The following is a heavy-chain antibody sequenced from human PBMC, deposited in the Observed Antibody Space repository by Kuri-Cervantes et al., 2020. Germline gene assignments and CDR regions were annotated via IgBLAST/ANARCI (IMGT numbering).Heavy chain of an antibody. Sequence: GESLKISCAASGFTFSSYAMHWVRQAPGKGLEWVGRIKSKTDGGTTDYAAPVKGRFTISRDDSKNTLYLQMNSLKTEDTAVYYCTTLTVTTGGVDYWGQGTLVTVSS. J-gene: IGHJ4*02. CDR3: TTLTVTTGGVDY. CDR1: GFTFSSYA. CDR2: IKSKTDGGTT. D-gene: IGHD4-17*01. V-gene: IGHV3-15*01.